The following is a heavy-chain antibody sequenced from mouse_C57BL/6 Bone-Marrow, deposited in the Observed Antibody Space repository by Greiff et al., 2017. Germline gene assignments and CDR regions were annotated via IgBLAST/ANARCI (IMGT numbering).Heavy chain of an antibody. CDR2: ISSGGDYT. CDR3: TRVLLSFDY. Sequence: EVQLVESGEGLVKPGGSLKLSCAASGFTFSSYAMSWVRQTPEKRLEWVAYISSGGDYTYYADTVKGRFTISRDNARNTLYLQMSSLKSEDTAIYYCTRVLLSFDYWGQGTTLTVSS. CDR1: GFTFSSYA. J-gene: IGHJ2*01. V-gene: IGHV5-9-1*02.